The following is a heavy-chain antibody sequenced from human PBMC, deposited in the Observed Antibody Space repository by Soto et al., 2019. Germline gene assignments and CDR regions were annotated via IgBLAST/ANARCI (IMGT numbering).Heavy chain of an antibody. CDR2: ISPMFGAT. V-gene: IGHV1-69*19. J-gene: IGHJ4*02. CDR1: GGTFNTYA. D-gene: IGHD3-10*01. CDR3: PREVQVHTPAFVY. Sequence: QVQLVQSGAEMKKPGSSVKVSCQSSGGTFNTYAMNWVRQAPGQGPEWMGDISPMFGATNYAPKFQGKVTITADESTCTSYMQLSSLTSEDTALYFCPREVQVHTPAFVYWGQGTLVTVSS.